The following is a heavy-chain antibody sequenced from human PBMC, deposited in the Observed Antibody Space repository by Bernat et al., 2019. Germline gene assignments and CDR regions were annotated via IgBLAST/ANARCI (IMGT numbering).Heavy chain of an antibody. D-gene: IGHD2-2*01. J-gene: IGHJ5*02. CDR2: MNPNSGNT. Sequence: QVQLVQSGAEVKKPGASVKVSCKASGYTFTSYDINWVRQATGQGLEWMGWMNPNSGNTGYAQKFQGRVTMTSNISIRTAYMELRSLRAEDTAVYSGAGDDSSVVVPAARGWFDPWGQGTLVTVSS. V-gene: IGHV1-8*01. CDR1: GYTFTSYD. CDR3: AGDDSSVVVPAARGWFDP.